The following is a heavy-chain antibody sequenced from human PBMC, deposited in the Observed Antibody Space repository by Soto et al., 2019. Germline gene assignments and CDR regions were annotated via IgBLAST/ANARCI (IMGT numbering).Heavy chain of an antibody. J-gene: IGHJ4*02. CDR1: GFTFSSYW. CDR2: INQDGSEK. V-gene: IGHV3-7*01. CDR3: SRSLDY. Sequence: GGSLRLSCAASGFTFSSYWMDWVRQAPGKGLEWVANINQDGSEKNYVDSVRGRFTISRDNAKNSLYLQMSSLTAEDSALYYCSRSLDYWGQGALVTVPQ.